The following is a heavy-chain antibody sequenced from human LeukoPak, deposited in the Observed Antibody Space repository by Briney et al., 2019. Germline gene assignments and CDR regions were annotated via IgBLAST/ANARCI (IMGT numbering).Heavy chain of an antibody. CDR3: ARDLANPVVAAKEFYYYYYMDV. CDR1: GGTFSSYA. J-gene: IGHJ6*03. V-gene: IGHV1-69*05. Sequence: SSVKVSCKASGGTFSSYAISWVRLAPGQGLEWMGGIIPIFGTANYAQKFQGRVTITTDESTSTAYMELSSLRSEDTAVYYCARDLANPVVAAKEFYYYYYMDVWGKGTTVTVSS. CDR2: IIPIFGTA. D-gene: IGHD2-15*01.